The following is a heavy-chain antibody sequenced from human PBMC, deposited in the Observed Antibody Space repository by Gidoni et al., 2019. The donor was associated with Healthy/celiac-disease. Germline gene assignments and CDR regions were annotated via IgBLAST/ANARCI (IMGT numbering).Heavy chain of an antibody. V-gene: IGHV4-31*01. CDR2: IYYSGST. CDR3: ARRGAAGLDDAFDI. Sequence: QVQLQESGPGLVKPSQTLSLPCTVPGGSISSGGYYWSWIRQHPGKGLEWIGYIYYSGSTYYNPSLKSLVTISVDTSKNQFSLKLSSVTAADTAVYYCARRGAAGLDDAFDIWGQGTMVTVSS. D-gene: IGHD6-13*01. CDR1: GGSISSGGYY. J-gene: IGHJ3*02.